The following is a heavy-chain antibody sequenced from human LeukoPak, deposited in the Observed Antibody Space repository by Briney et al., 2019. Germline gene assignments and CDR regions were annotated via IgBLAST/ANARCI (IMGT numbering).Heavy chain of an antibody. D-gene: IGHD3-22*01. CDR3: ARVSSDDSSGYPFDY. Sequence: GGSLRLSCAASGFTFSSYEMNWVRRAPGKGLEWVSYISSSGSTIYYADSVKGRFTISRDNAKNSLYLQMNSLRAEDTAVYYCARVSSDDSSGYPFDYWGQGTLVTVSS. CDR1: GFTFSSYE. V-gene: IGHV3-48*03. J-gene: IGHJ4*02. CDR2: ISSSGSTI.